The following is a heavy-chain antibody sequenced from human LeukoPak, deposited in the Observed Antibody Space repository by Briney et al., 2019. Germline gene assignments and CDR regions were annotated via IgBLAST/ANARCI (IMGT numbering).Heavy chain of an antibody. J-gene: IGHJ5*02. Sequence: PSETLSLTCAVSGGSISSGSYYWSWIRQPAGKGLEWIGRIYTSGSTNYNPSLKSRVTISVDTSKNQFSLKLSSVTAADTAVYYCARGTSDFWSGYFDPWGQGTLVTVSS. CDR2: IYTSGST. CDR3: ARGTSDFWSGYFDP. CDR1: GGSISSGSYY. V-gene: IGHV4-61*02. D-gene: IGHD3-3*01.